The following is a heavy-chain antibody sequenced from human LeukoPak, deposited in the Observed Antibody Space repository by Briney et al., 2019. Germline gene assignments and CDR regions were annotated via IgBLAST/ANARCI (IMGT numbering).Heavy chain of an antibody. Sequence: GSLRLSCAASGFTFYTYGMHWVRQAPGKGLEYVSGIGPDGGTTYYAKSVKGRFTISRDNSKSMVCLQMGSLAADDMAVYYCARGAQLTDYWGQGTLVTVSS. CDR2: IGPDGGTT. D-gene: IGHD6-13*01. V-gene: IGHV3-64*01. CDR1: GFTFYTYG. CDR3: ARGAQLTDY. J-gene: IGHJ4*02.